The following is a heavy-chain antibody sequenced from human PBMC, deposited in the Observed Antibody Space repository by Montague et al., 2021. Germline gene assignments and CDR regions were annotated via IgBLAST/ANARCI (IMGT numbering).Heavy chain of an antibody. CDR3: ARVDCDGDCYTFDP. Sequence: SETLSLTCTVSGASINSSPYYWGWIRRPPGKGLEWIGSIYYSANTYYNPSLKSRLSISVDTTKNQFSLRLKSVTAADTAVYHCARVDCDGDCYTFDPWGQGTLVTVSS. D-gene: IGHD2-21*02. CDR1: GASINSSPYY. CDR2: IYYSANT. J-gene: IGHJ5*02. V-gene: IGHV4-39*01.